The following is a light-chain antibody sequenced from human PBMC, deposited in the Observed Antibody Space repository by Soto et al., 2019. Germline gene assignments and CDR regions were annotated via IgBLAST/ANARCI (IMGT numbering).Light chain of an antibody. V-gene: IGKV3-15*01. Sequence: EIVMTQSPATLSVFPGERATLSCRASQSVSSNLAWYQQKPGQAPRLLIYRASTRATGIPARFSGSGSGTEFTLTISSLQSEDFAVYYCQHYNNWPPWTLGQGTKVEIK. CDR2: RAS. J-gene: IGKJ1*01. CDR1: QSVSSN. CDR3: QHYNNWPPWT.